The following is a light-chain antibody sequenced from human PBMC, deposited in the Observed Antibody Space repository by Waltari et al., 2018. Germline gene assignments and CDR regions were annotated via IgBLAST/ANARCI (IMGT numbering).Light chain of an antibody. CDR3: LQGTHWPPT. CDR2: KVS. V-gene: IGKV2-30*01. Sequence: DVVMTQSPLSLPVTLGQPASISCRSRQSLVYSDGIIYLSWFQQRPGQSPGRLIYKVSDRDSGVPDRFSGSGSGTDFTLKISRVEAEDVGVYYCLQGTHWPPTFGQGTKLEIK. CDR1: QSLVYSDGIIY. J-gene: IGKJ2*01.